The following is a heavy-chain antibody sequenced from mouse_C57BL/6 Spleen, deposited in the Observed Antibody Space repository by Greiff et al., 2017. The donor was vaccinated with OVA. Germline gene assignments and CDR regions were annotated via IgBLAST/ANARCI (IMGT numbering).Heavy chain of an antibody. CDR3: ARYYGSSYWYFDV. CDR1: GYTFTSYW. D-gene: IGHD1-1*01. V-gene: IGHV1-64*01. J-gene: IGHJ1*03. Sequence: QVQLQQPGAELVKPGASVKLSCKASGYTFTSYWMHWVKQRPGQGLEWIGMIHPNSGSTNYNEKFKSKATLTVDKSSSTAYMQLSSLTSEDSAVYYCARYYGSSYWYFDVWVTGTTVTVSS. CDR2: IHPNSGST.